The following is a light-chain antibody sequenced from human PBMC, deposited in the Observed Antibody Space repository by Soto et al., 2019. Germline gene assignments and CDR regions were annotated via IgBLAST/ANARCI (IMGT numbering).Light chain of an antibody. CDR3: QSYDSSPHVV. CDR2: GNS. V-gene: IGLV1-40*01. J-gene: IGLJ2*01. CDR1: SSNIGAGYD. Sequence: QSVLTQPPSVSGAPGQRVTISCTGSSSNIGAGYDVHWYQQLPGTAPKLLIYGNSNRPSGVPDRCSGSKSGTSASLAITGLQAEDEADYYCQSYDSSPHVVFGGGTKLTVL.